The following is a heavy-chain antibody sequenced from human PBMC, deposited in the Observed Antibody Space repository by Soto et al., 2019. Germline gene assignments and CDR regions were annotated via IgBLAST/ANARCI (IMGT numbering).Heavy chain of an antibody. Sequence: QVQLQESGPGLVKPSQTLSLTCTVSGGSISSGDYYWSWIRQPPGKGLEWIGYIVYSGSTYYNPSRKSRVTISVDTSKNQFSLKLSSVTAADTGVYYCARYGGYEGLRFDPWGQGTLVTVSS. CDR2: IVYSGST. CDR1: GGSISSGDYY. D-gene: IGHD5-12*01. V-gene: IGHV4-30-4*01. CDR3: ARYGGYEGLRFDP. J-gene: IGHJ5*02.